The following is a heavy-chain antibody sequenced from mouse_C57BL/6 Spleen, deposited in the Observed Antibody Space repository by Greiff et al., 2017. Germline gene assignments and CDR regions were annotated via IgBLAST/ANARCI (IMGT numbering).Heavy chain of an antibody. J-gene: IGHJ2*01. CDR3: AREGNWDGVYFDY. CDR2: INYDGSST. D-gene: IGHD4-1*01. V-gene: IGHV5-16*01. CDR1: GFTFSDYY. Sequence: VQLKESEGGLVQPGSSMKLSCTASGFTFSDYYMAWVRQVPEKGLEWVANINYDGSSTYYLDSLKSRFIISRDNAKNILYLQMSSLKSEDTATYYCAREGNWDGVYFDYWGQGTTLTVSS.